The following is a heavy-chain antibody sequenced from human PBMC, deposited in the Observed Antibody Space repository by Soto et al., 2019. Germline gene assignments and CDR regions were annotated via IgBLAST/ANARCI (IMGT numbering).Heavy chain of an antibody. CDR3: AITKESQYQLPFDY. D-gene: IGHD2-2*01. J-gene: IGHJ4*02. CDR1: GGSISSGSYY. CDR2: LYYSGDT. V-gene: IGHV4-61*01. Sequence: QVQLQESGPGLVKPSETLSLTCTVSGGSISSGSYYWNWIRQPPGKGREWFGYLYYSGDTNYSPSLTSRVTISVHTSKNQFSLKLSSATAADTAVYFCAITKESQYQLPFDYWGQGSLVTASS.